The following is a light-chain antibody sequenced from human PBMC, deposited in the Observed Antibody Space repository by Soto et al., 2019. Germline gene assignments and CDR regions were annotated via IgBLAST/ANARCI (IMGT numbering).Light chain of an antibody. CDR3: QQYANSPLT. J-gene: IGKJ4*01. CDR1: QSVAKSY. Sequence: EIVLTQSPDILSLSPGERVTLSCRASQSVAKSYLAWYQQKPGQAPRLLIYDASSRATGIPDRFSGYESGTDFTLTISRLEPEDFAVYYCQQYANSPLTFGGGTKVEIK. V-gene: IGKV3-20*01. CDR2: DAS.